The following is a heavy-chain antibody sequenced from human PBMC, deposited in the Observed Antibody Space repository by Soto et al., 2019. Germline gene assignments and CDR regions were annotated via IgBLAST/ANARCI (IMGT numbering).Heavy chain of an antibody. V-gene: IGHV1-18*01. CDR3: ARGRIQLWTTDYYYYGMDV. Sequence: ASVKVSCKASGYTFTSYGISWVRQAPGQGLEWMGWISAYNGNTNYAQKLQGRVTMTTDTSTSTAYMELRSLRSDDTAVYYCARGRIQLWTTDYYYYGMDVWGQGTTVTVSS. CDR2: ISAYNGNT. J-gene: IGHJ6*02. D-gene: IGHD5-18*01. CDR1: GYTFTSYG.